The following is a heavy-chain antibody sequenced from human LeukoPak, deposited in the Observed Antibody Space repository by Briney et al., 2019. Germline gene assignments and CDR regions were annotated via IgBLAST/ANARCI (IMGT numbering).Heavy chain of an antibody. J-gene: IGHJ4*02. V-gene: IGHV3-30*18. CDR3: AKPNTYYYDSSGYYYFDY. CDR1: GFTFSSYG. Sequence: PGGSLRLSCAASGFTFSSYGMHWVRQAPGKGREWGAVISYDGSNKYYADSVKGRFTISRDNSKNTLYLQMNSLRAEDTAVYYCAKPNTYYYDSSGYYYFDYWGQGTLVTVSS. D-gene: IGHD3-22*01. CDR2: ISYDGSNK.